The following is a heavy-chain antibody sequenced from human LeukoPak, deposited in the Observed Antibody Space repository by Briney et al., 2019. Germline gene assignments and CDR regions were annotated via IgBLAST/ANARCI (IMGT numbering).Heavy chain of an antibody. CDR2: IDPSDSYT. Sequence: GESLKISCKGSGYNFTNYWISWVRQMPGKGLEWMGRIDPSDSYTNYSPSFQGHVYISADKFISTAYLQWSSLKASDTAMYYCATDMTTVTSGYWGQGTVVTVSS. J-gene: IGHJ4*02. V-gene: IGHV5-10-1*01. D-gene: IGHD4-17*01. CDR3: ATDMTTVTSGY. CDR1: GYNFTNYW.